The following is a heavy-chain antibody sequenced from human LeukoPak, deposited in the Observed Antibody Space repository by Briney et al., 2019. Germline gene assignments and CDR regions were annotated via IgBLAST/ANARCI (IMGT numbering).Heavy chain of an antibody. J-gene: IGHJ4*02. CDR1: GGTFSSYA. D-gene: IGHD5-12*01. V-gene: IGHV1-69*05. CDR2: IIPIFGTA. CDR3: ARDNMYEGGYGLGGPNYFDY. Sequence: SVKVSCKASGGTFSSYAISWVRQAPGQGLEWMGGIIPIFGTANYAQKFQGRVTITTDESTSTAYMELSSLTSEDTAVYYCARDNMYEGGYGLGGPNYFDYWGQGTLVTVSS.